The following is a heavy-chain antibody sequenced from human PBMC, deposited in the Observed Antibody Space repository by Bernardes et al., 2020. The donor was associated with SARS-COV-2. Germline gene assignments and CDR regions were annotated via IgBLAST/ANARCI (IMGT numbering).Heavy chain of an antibody. CDR1: GVTFSEYA. CDR2: ISGSGSGT. CDR3: ATDRSIASSGSPLDY. Sequence: GGSLRLSCAVSGVTFSEYAMIWVRQAPGKGLEWVSSISGSGSGTYYADSVRGRFTLSRDNSKSTLYLQMNSLRAEDTAVYYCATDRSIASSGSPLDYWGQGTLVTVSS. V-gene: IGHV3-23*01. D-gene: IGHD6-13*01. J-gene: IGHJ4*02.